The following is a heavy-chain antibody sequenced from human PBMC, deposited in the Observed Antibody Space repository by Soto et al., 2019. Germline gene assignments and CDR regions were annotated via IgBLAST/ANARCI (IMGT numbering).Heavy chain of an antibody. CDR3: ARGRSKYSGSYYGMDV. Sequence: ASVKVSCKASGYTFTSYDINWVRQATGQGLEWMGWMNPNSGNTGYAQKFQGRVTMTRNISISTAYMELSSLRSDDTAVYYCARGRSKYSGSYYGMDVWGQGTPVTVSS. V-gene: IGHV1-8*01. J-gene: IGHJ6*02. D-gene: IGHD1-26*01. CDR2: MNPNSGNT. CDR1: GYTFTSYD.